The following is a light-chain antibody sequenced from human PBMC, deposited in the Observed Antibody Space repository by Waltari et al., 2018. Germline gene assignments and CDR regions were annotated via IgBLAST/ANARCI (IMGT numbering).Light chain of an antibody. V-gene: IGKV3-20*01. J-gene: IGKJ1*01. CDR2: GIS. CDR1: QTFSNNY. CDR3: QQYTSSPWT. Sequence: EIVLTQSPGTLSLSPGERATLSCRASQTFSNNYLAWYQQKPGQAPRPLVHGISHRAAGIPDRCSGIGSGTDFTLIISSLEPEDFGVYYCQQYTSSPWTFGQGTKVEI.